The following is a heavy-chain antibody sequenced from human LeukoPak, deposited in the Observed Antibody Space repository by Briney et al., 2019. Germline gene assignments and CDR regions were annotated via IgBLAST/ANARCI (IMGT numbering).Heavy chain of an antibody. CDR2: INQDGTEK. J-gene: IGHJ4*02. Sequence: GGSLRLSCVASGFTFSTYWMTWVRQAPGKGLEWVANINQDGTEKNYVDSVKGRFTISRDNAKNSLYLQMNSLRAEDTAVYYCARGLGYCSSTSCYDFGYWGQGTLVTVSS. CDR1: GFTFSTYW. D-gene: IGHD2-2*01. V-gene: IGHV3-7*02. CDR3: ARGLGYCSSTSCYDFGY.